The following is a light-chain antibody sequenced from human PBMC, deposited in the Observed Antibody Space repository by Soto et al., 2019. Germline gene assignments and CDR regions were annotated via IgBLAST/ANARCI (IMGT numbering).Light chain of an antibody. CDR1: QSVSSNH. CDR3: QQYSRSRT. J-gene: IGKJ1*01. Sequence: DMVLTQPPGTLSLSPGERATLSCRASQSVSSNHLAWYQQKPGQAPRLLIYGGSSRATGIPVRFSGSGSETDFTLTITRLEPEDFAVYYCQQYSRSRTFGQRTKVDI. V-gene: IGKV3-20*01. CDR2: GGS.